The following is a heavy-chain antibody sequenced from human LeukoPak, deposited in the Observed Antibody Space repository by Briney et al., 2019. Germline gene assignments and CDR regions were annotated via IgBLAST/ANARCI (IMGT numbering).Heavy chain of an antibody. CDR3: AKKRSGWYGYYGMDV. V-gene: IGHV3-74*01. CDR1: GFTFSSYW. CDR2: INSDGSST. J-gene: IGHJ6*02. D-gene: IGHD6-19*01. Sequence: PGGSLRLSCAASGFTFSSYWMHWVRQAPGKGLVWVSRINSDGSSTSYADSVKGRFTISRDNAKNTLYLQMNSLRAEDTAVYYCAKKRSGWYGYYGMDVWGQGTTVTVSS.